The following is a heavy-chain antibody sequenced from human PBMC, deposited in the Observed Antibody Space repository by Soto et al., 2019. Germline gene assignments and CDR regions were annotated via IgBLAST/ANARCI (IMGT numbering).Heavy chain of an antibody. J-gene: IGHJ4*02. D-gene: IGHD3-22*01. CDR3: ARVAQDYYYDSSLDY. V-gene: IGHV1-69*13. CDR1: GGTFSSYA. CDR2: IIPIFGTA. Sequence: SVKVSCKASGGTFSSYAISWVRQAPGQGLEWMGGIIPIFGTANYAQKFQGRVTITADESTSTAYMELSSLRSEDTAVYYCARVAQDYYYDSSLDYWGQGTLVTVSS.